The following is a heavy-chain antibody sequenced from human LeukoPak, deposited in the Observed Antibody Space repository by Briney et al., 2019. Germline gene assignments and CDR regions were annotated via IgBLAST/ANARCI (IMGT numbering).Heavy chain of an antibody. CDR1: GGSISTYY. Sequence: SETLSLTCTVSGGSISTYYWSWIRQPPGKGLEWIGYIYYSGSTNYNPSLKSRVIISVDTSKNQFSLKLSSVTAADTAVYYCARSKRAGGSSGYYPLDYWGQGTLVTVSS. CDR3: ARSKRAGGSSGYYPLDY. J-gene: IGHJ4*02. V-gene: IGHV4-59*01. D-gene: IGHD3-22*01. CDR2: IYYSGST.